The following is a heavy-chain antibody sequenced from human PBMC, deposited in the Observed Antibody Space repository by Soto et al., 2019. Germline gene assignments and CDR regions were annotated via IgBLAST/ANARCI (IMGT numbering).Heavy chain of an antibody. V-gene: IGHV1-2*04. CDR1: GYTFTGYY. D-gene: IGHD6-13*01. J-gene: IGHJ3*02. Sequence: QVQLVQSGAEVKKPGASVKVSCKASGYTFTGYYMHWVRQAPGQGLEWMGWINPNSGGTNYAQKFRGWVTMTRDTSISTAYMELSRLRSDDRAVYYWARDRGMDPLKAFDIWGQGTMVTVSS. CDR2: INPNSGGT. CDR3: ARDRGMDPLKAFDI.